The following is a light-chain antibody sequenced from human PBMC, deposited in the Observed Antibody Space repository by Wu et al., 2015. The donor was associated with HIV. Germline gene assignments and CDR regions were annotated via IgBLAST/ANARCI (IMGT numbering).Light chain of an antibody. CDR2: AAS. V-gene: IGKV1-NL1*01. CDR1: QDISNS. J-gene: IGKJ1*01. CDR3: QQYYSTLT. Sequence: DRVTITCRASQDISNSLVWYQQKPGKAPKLLVSAASRLESGVPSRFSGSRSGTDYTLTISSLQPEDFATYCCQQYYSTLTFGQGTKVEIK.